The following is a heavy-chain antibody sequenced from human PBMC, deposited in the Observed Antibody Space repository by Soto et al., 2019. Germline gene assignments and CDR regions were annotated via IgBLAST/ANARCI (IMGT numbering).Heavy chain of an antibody. D-gene: IGHD6-19*01. Sequence: PGESLKISCKGSGYSFTNYWISWVRQMPGKGLEWMGRIDPSDSYTSYSPSFQGHVTISADKSISTAYLQWSSLKASDTAMYYCARRIAVAGTHAFDIWGQGTMVTVSS. CDR3: ARRIAVAGTHAFDI. CDR2: IDPSDSYT. CDR1: GYSFTNYW. V-gene: IGHV5-10-1*01. J-gene: IGHJ3*02.